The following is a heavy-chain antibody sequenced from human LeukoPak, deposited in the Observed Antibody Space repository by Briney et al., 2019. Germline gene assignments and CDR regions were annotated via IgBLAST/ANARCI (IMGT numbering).Heavy chain of an antibody. D-gene: IGHD2-2*01. V-gene: IGHV3-30*18. CDR3: ANDPNQLILSTPFDS. J-gene: IGHJ4*02. Sequence: GRSLRLSCAASGFTFSSYAMYWVRQTPGKGLEWVAGISYDGSDKYYTDSVKGRITISRDNSNNMLYLQMSSLKAEDTAVYFCANDPNQLILSTPFDSWAGEPWSPSPQ. CDR1: GFTFSSYA. CDR2: ISYDGSDK.